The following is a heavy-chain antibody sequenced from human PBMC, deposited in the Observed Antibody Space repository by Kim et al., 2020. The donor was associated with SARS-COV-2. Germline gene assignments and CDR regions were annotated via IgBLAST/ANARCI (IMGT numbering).Heavy chain of an antibody. J-gene: IGHJ4*02. CDR3: ARRATESTYFDY. CDR2: T. V-gene: IGHV4-4*02. Sequence: TTYNSSLKSRVTISVDKSKDQLSLKLSSVAAADTAVYYCARRATESTYFDYWGQGTLVTVSS.